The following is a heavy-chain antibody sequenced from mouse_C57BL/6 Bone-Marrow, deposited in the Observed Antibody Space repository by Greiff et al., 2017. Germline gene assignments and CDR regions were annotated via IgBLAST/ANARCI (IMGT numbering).Heavy chain of an antibody. D-gene: IGHD2-13*01. J-gene: IGHJ1*03. CDR2: IDPETGGT. CDR1: GYTFTDYE. V-gene: IGHV1-15*01. Sequence: VQLQQSGAELVRPGASVTLSCKASGYTFTDYEMHWVKQTPVHGLEWIGAIDPETGGTAYNQKFKGKAILTADKSSSTAYMEIRSLTSEDSAGYYWTPRGFLLWCVCHWYFDVWGKGTTVTVSS. CDR3: TPRGFLLWCVCHWYFDV.